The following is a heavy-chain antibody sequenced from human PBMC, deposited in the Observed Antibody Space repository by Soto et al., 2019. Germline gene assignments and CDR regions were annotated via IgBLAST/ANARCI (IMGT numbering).Heavy chain of an antibody. D-gene: IGHD5-12*01. Sequence: PSETLSLTCTVSGGSISNYYWSWIRQSPGKGLEWIAYTYHSGTTNYNLSLKGRVTISVDSSKNQFSLRLNSVTAADTAVYYCARGRSSGYLRRFDPWGQGTLVTVS. V-gene: IGHV4-59*01. CDR1: GGSISNYY. CDR3: ARGRSSGYLRRFDP. CDR2: TYHSGTT. J-gene: IGHJ5*02.